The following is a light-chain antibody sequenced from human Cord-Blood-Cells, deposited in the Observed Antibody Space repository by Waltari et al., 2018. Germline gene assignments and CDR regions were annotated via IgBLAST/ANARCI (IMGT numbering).Light chain of an antibody. CDR1: QSVSSY. CDR2: DAS. CDR3: QQRSNWPPFT. J-gene: IGKJ3*01. V-gene: IGKV3-11*01. Sequence: EIVLTQSPATLSLSPGERATLSCRASQSVSSYLAWYQQKPGHAPRLLIYDASHRATGIPARCSCIGSGTDFTLTISCLEPEDFAVYYCQQRSNWPPFTCGPGTKVDNK.